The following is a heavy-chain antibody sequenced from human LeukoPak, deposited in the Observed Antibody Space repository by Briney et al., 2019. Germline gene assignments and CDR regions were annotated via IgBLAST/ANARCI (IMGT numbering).Heavy chain of an antibody. V-gene: IGHV1-8*01. CDR1: GYTFTSYD. J-gene: IGHJ6*02. CDR2: MNPNSGNT. D-gene: IGHD2-2*02. CDR3: TRDNSYNYNYKGMDV. Sequence: ASVKVSCKASGYTFTSYDINWVRQATGQGLEWMGWMNPNSGNTGYAQKFQGRVTMTRNTSISTAYMELSSLRSEDTAVYYCTRDNSYNYNYKGMDVWGQGTTVTVS.